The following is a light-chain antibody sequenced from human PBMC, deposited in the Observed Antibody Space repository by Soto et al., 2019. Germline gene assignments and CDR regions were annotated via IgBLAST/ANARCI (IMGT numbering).Light chain of an antibody. CDR1: QSIGTF. J-gene: IGKJ1*01. CDR3: QQYNSYSPT. CDR2: KAS. Sequence: QMTQSPSSLSASVGDRVSITCRASQSIGTFLNWYQQEPGKAPNLLIYKASRLESGVPSRFSGSGSETEFTLTISGLQPGDSATYYCQQYNSYSPTFGQGTKVDIK. V-gene: IGKV1-5*03.